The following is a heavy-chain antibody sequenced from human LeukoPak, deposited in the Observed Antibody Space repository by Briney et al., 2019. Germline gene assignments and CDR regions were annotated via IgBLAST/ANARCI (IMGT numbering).Heavy chain of an antibody. V-gene: IGHV4-34*01. D-gene: IGHD3-10*01. CDR2: INHSGST. J-gene: IGHJ4*02. Sequence: PSETLSLTCAVYGGSFNDYFWTWIRQPPGKELEWIGEINHSGSTNHNPSLKSRITISVDTSKNQFSLKLSSVTAADTAVYYCARGSVHRGVIINYWGQGNLVTVSS. CDR3: ARGSVHRGVIINY. CDR1: GGSFNDYF.